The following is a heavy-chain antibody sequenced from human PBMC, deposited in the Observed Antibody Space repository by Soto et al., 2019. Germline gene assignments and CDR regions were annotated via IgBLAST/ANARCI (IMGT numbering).Heavy chain of an antibody. CDR1: GFSLTTSGVG. CDR2: LYWNDDN. Sequence: QITLKESGPTLVKPTQTLTLTCTFSGFSLTTSGVGVGWIRKPPGKALEWLALLYWNDDNQYSPSLRNRLTLTKDTSKTQLVLTMPNMDAVDTATYYCAHGSGWLFDYWGQGTLVTVSS. D-gene: IGHD6-19*01. V-gene: IGHV2-5*01. J-gene: IGHJ4*02. CDR3: AHGSGWLFDY.